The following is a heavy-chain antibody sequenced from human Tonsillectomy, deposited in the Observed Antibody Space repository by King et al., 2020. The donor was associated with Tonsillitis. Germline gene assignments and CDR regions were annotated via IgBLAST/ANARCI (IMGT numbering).Heavy chain of an antibody. D-gene: IGHD1-1*01. CDR3: AKEPRITTGTQDYNCMDV. CDR2: IRYDGSSE. V-gene: IGHV3-30*02. J-gene: IGHJ6*02. Sequence: VQLVESGGGVVQPGGSMRLSCAASGFAFGTSNMHWVRQAPGKGLEWVAFIRYDGSSEEYADSVKGLFTISRDNAENTMYLQMNSLRAEDTAVYYCAKEPRITTGTQDYNCMDVWGQGTTVSVSS. CDR1: GFAFGTSN.